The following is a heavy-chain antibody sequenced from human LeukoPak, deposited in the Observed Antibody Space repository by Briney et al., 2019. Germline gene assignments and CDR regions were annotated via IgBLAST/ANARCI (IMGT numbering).Heavy chain of an antibody. D-gene: IGHD2-2*01. CDR3: AKDPGSVIVPAAP. CDR2: IRHDRTNK. Sequence: GGSLRLSCAASGFPFSSYGIHWVRQAPGKGLEWVSFIRHDRTNKYYADSVKGRFTISRDNSKNTVYLQVNSLRPEDTAVYYCAKDPGSVIVPAAPWGQGTLVTVSS. J-gene: IGHJ5*02. CDR1: GFPFSSYG. V-gene: IGHV3-30*02.